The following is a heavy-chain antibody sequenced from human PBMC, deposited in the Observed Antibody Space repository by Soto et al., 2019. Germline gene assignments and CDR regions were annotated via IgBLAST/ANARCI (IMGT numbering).Heavy chain of an antibody. CDR1: GFSFTTSGVG. V-gene: IGHV2-5*02. D-gene: IGHD1-26*01. J-gene: IGHJ3*01. CDR3: AHRRMGGGLDT. Sequence: QITLEESGPALVKPTQTLTLTCAFSGFSFTTSGVGVGWVRQPPGKALEWLALLYWDYDKRYSTSLRNTVTITHESSKSQVGLTMTNVDSDDTGTDFCAHRRMGGGLDTWGQGTMVTVSS. CDR2: LYWDYDK.